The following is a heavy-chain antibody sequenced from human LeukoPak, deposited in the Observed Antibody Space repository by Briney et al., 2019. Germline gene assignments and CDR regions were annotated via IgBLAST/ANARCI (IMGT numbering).Heavy chain of an antibody. CDR3: ARVFNSGYENNWFGP. D-gene: IGHD5-12*01. CDR1: GYTFTSYA. Sequence: ASVRVSCKASGYTFTSYAMKWVRQAPGQGLEWMGWINTNTGNPTYAQGLTGRFVYSLDTSVSKAYLQICSLQAEDTAVNYCARVFNSGYENNWFGPWGEGALVTVSS. V-gene: IGHV7-4-1*01. CDR2: INTNTGNP. J-gene: IGHJ5*02.